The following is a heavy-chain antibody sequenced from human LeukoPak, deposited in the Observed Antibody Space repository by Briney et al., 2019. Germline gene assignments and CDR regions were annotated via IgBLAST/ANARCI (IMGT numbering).Heavy chain of an antibody. CDR1: GYTFTSYY. J-gene: IGHJ6*02. CDR3: ATANSYYYGMDV. V-gene: IGHV1-46*01. CDR2: INPSGGST. Sequence: ASVKVSCKASGYTFTSYYMHWVRQAPGQGLEWMGIINPSGGSTSYAQKFQGRVTMTEDTSTDTAYMELSSLRSEDTAVYYCATANSYYYGMDVWGQGTTVTVSS. D-gene: IGHD5-24*01.